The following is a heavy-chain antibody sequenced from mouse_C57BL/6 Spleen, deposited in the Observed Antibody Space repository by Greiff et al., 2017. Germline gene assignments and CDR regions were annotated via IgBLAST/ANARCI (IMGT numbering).Heavy chain of an antibody. CDR1: GYTFTSYW. D-gene: IGHD1-1*01. J-gene: IGHJ3*01. CDR3: ATYCYGSSFPFAY. CDR2: IDPSDSET. V-gene: IGHV1-52*01. Sequence: QVQLQQPGAELVRPGSSVKLSCKASGYTFTSYWMHWVKQRPIQGLEWIGNIDPSDSETHYNQKFKDKATLTVDKSSSTAYMQLSSLTSEDSAVYYCATYCYGSSFPFAYWGQGTLVTVAA.